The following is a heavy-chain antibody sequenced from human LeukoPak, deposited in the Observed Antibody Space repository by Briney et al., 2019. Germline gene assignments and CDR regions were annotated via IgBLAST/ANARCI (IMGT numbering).Heavy chain of an antibody. D-gene: IGHD5-12*01. J-gene: IGHJ5*02. Sequence: SVKVSCKASGYTFTSYAMHWVRQAPGQRLEWMGWINAGNGNTKYSQKFQGRVTITRDTSASTAYMELSSLRSEDTAVYYCARVATIWYNWFDPWGQGTLVTVSS. V-gene: IGHV1-3*01. CDR2: INAGNGNT. CDR3: ARVATIWYNWFDP. CDR1: GYTFTSYA.